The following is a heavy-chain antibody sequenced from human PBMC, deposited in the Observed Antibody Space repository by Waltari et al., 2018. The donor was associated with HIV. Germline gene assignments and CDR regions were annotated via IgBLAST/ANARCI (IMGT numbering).Heavy chain of an antibody. J-gene: IGHJ5*02. D-gene: IGHD1-7*01. CDR1: GGFFRSSAYY. CDR2: IQYGGNT. Sequence: QLQLQESGPGVVKPLETLSLTCTVSGGFFRSSAYYWDWIRLSPGKGLEWIGNIQYGGNTIYNPSLESRVSMSIDTSRGQFSLTLKDVTAADTAVYFCARRGNYRAAEYNYFGPWGQGIQVIVSS. CDR3: ARRGNYRAAEYNYFGP. V-gene: IGHV4-39*01.